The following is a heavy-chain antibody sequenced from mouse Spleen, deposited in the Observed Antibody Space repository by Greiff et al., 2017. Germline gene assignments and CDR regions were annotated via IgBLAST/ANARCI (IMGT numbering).Heavy chain of an antibody. CDR3: ARSFNYYGSSYDWYFDV. CDR2: INPGSGGT. J-gene: IGHJ1*01. CDR1: GYAFTNYL. D-gene: IGHD1-1*01. V-gene: IGHV1-54*01. Sequence: QVQLQQSGAELVRPGTSVKVSCKASGYAFTNYLIEWVKQRPGQGLEWIGVINPGSGGTNYNEKFKGKATLTADKSSSTAYMQLSSLTSEDSAVYFCARSFNYYGSSYDWYFDVWGAGTTVTVSS.